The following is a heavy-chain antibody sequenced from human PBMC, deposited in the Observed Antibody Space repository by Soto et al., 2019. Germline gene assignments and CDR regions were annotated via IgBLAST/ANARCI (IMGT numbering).Heavy chain of an antibody. CDR1: GYSFTSYW. Sequence: PGGSLKISCKGSGYSFTSYWIAWVRQIPGKSLEWMGIIYPGDSDTRYSPSCHGHVTISADTPTSTAYLQCSTLNAPNPAMYYCATQDQVGPTFLTMRPYSCDMDVWGQGTTVTVSS. D-gene: IGHD1-26*01. V-gene: IGHV5-51*04. J-gene: IGHJ6*02. CDR2: IYPGDSDT. CDR3: ATQDQVGPTFLTMRPYSCDMDV.